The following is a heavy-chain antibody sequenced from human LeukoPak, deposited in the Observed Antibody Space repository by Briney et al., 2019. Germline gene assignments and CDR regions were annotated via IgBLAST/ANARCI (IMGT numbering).Heavy chain of an antibody. D-gene: IGHD6-13*01. CDR2: INSDGSST. J-gene: IGHJ1*01. CDR3: ARDQFELAAAGTGFQH. Sequence: GGSLRLSCAASGFTFSSYWMHWVRQAPGKGLVWVSRINSDGSSTSYADSVKGRFTISRDNAKNTLYLQMNSLRAEDTAVYYCARDQFELAAAGTGFQHWGQGTLVTVSS. CDR1: GFTFSSYW. V-gene: IGHV3-74*01.